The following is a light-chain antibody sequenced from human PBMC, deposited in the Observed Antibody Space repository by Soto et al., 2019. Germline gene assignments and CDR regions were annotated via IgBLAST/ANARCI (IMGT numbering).Light chain of an antibody. CDR1: EDIHNY. CDR3: HHYYNYPWT. J-gene: IGKJ1*01. V-gene: IGKV1-8*01. Sequence: AVLLTQSPSSFSASTGDRATITCRASEDIHNYLAWYQQVPGKAPKLLLYAASILQTGVPSRISGSGSGIDFTRPIDGLQSEDFATYFCHHYYNYPWTFGQGTAVE. CDR2: AAS.